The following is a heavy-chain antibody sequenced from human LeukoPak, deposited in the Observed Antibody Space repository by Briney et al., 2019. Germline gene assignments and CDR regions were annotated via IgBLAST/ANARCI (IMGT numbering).Heavy chain of an antibody. CDR3: ARGPKRNWFDP. J-gene: IGHJ5*02. V-gene: IGHV1-2*02. CDR1: GYTFTGYY. Sequence: ASVKVSCKASGYTFTGYYIHWVRQAPGQGLEWMGWINPNSGGTNYAQKFQGRVTMTRDTSISTSYMEVSRLRSDDTAVYYCARGPKRNWFDPWGQGTLVTVSS. CDR2: INPNSGGT.